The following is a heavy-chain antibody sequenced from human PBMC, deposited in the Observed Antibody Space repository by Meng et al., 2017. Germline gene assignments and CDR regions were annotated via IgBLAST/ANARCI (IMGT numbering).Heavy chain of an antibody. V-gene: IGHV4-61*01. Sequence: VPLQGSGPGLVRPSETLSLTCTVSGGSVGSGNYYWSWIRQPPGKGLEWIGYIVYSGSTTYNPSLKTRVTISVDTSKNQFSLKLTSVTAADTAVYFCARDVGGDYETLFDYWGQGTLVTVSS. CDR2: IVYSGST. J-gene: IGHJ4*02. CDR3: ARDVGGDYETLFDY. D-gene: IGHD4-17*01. CDR1: GGSVGSGNYY.